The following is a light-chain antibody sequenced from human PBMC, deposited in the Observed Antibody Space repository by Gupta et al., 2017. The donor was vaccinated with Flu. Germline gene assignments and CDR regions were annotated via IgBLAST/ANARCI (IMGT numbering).Light chain of an antibody. CDR1: QSISNY. V-gene: IGKV1-39*01. Sequence: GDRVTITCRAGQSISNYLNWYQQKPGKAPKLLIYGASSLQSGVPSRFSGSGSGTDFTLTISSLQPDDFATYYCQQTYSTPLTFGGGTKVEIK. CDR2: GAS. J-gene: IGKJ4*01. CDR3: QQTYSTPLT.